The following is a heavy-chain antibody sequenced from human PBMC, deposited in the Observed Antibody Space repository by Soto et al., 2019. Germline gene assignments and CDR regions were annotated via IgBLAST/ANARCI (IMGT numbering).Heavy chain of an antibody. D-gene: IGHD3-10*01. CDR3: AGGGVRGVITRTRDYFGMDV. Sequence: HGESLKISCKGSGYSFTSYWIGWVRQMPGKGLEWMGIIYPGDSDTRYSPSFQGQVTISADKSISTAYLQWSSLKASDTAMYYCAGGGVRGVITRTRDYFGMDVWGQGPTVTVSS. CDR1: GYSFTSYW. CDR2: IYPGDSDT. V-gene: IGHV5-51*01. J-gene: IGHJ6*02.